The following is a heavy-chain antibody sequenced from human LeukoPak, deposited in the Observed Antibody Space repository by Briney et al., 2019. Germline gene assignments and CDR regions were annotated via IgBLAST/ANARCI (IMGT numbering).Heavy chain of an antibody. V-gene: IGHV3-23*01. CDR3: AKSVEYDYMLQGFDY. CDR2: LSHAGGST. J-gene: IGHJ4*02. D-gene: IGHD4-11*01. CDR1: GFTFSSYV. Sequence: GGSLRLSCVTSGFTFSSYVMSWVRQAPGKGLEWVSALSHAGGSTYYADSVKSRFIISRDNSKNTLYLQMNSLRAEDTAVYYCAKSVEYDYMLQGFDYWGQGTLVTVSS.